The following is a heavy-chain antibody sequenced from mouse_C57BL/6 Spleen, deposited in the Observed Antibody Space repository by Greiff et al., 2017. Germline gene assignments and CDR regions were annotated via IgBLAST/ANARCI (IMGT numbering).Heavy chain of an antibody. CDR2: IYPGSGST. J-gene: IGHJ1*03. Sequence: QVQLKQSGAELVKPGASVKMSCKASGYTFTSYWITWVKQRPGQGLEWIGDIYPGSGSTNYNEKFKSKATLTVDTSSSTAYMQLSSLTSEDSAVYYCAKYYYGSSSYFDVWGTGTTVTVSS. CDR1: GYTFTSYW. CDR3: AKYYYGSSSYFDV. D-gene: IGHD1-1*01. V-gene: IGHV1-55*01.